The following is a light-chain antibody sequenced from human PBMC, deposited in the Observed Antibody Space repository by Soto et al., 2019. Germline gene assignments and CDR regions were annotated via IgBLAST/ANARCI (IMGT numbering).Light chain of an antibody. CDR1: QSVXSSSKKKNY. CDR3: LQYSTPLRT. V-gene: IGKV4-1*01. Sequence: TAXIXCKSXQSVXSSSKKKNYLGWYQQKPGQPNKLLICWASKREFGVTNRFSGSGSGTDFTLTISSLQSEDVAVYYCLQYSTPLRTFGQGTKV. CDR2: WAS. J-gene: IGKJ1*01.